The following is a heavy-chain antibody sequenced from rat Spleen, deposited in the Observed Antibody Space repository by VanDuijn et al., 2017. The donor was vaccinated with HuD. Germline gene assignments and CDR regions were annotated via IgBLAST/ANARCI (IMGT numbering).Heavy chain of an antibody. D-gene: IGHD5-1*01. CDR1: GFTFSRYW. CDR2: ISPSGGTT. V-gene: IGHV5-19*01. J-gene: IGHJ2*01. Sequence: EVQLVETGGGLVQPGKSLKLSCVASGFTFSRYWMYWVRQAPTKGLEWVASISPSGGTTYYRDSVKGRFTISRDNAKSTLYLQMDSLRSEDTATYYCTTDRLGADYFDYWGQGVMVTVSS. CDR3: TTDRLGADYFDY.